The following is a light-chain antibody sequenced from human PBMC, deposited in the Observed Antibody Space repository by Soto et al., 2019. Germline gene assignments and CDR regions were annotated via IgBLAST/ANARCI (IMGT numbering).Light chain of an antibody. Sequence: EIVLTQSPDTLSLSPGERATLSCRASQSVSSSLAWYQQKPGQAPRLLIYDASNRATGIPARFSGSGSWTDFTLTISRLEPEDFAVYYCQQRSNWPPEVTFGPGTKVDIK. CDR2: DAS. J-gene: IGKJ3*01. CDR1: QSVSSS. CDR3: QQRSNWPPEVT. V-gene: IGKV3-11*01.